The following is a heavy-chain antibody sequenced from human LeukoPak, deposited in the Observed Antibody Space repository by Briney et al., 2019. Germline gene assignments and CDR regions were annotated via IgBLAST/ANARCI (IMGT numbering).Heavy chain of an antibody. CDR1: GFTFSSYG. D-gene: IGHD1-26*01. CDR2: IRYDGSNK. CDR3: ARGRSGSYQDFDY. Sequence: GGSLRLSCAASGFTFSSYGMHWVRQAPGKGLEWVAFIRYDGSNKYYADSVKGRFTISRDNSKNTLYLQMNSLRAEDTAVYYCARGRSGSYQDFDYWGQGTLVTVSS. V-gene: IGHV3-30*02. J-gene: IGHJ4*02.